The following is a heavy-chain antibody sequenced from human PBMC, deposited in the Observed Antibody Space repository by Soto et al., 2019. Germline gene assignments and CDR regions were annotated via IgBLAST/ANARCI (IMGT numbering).Heavy chain of an antibody. V-gene: IGHV1-2*02. CDR3: AREGVDFSTYYYHYYVMDF. CDR1: GYTFTGYY. Sequence: ASVKVSCKASGYTFTGYYMHWVRQAPGQGLEWMGWINPNSGGTNYAQKFQGRVTMTRDTSISTAYMELSRLRSDDTAVYYCAREGVDFSTYYYHYYVMDFRGQGTTV. CDR2: INPNSGGT. J-gene: IGHJ6*02. D-gene: IGHD3-3*01.